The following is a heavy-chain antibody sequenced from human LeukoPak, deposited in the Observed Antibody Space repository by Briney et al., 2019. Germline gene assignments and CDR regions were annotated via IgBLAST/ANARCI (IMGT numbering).Heavy chain of an antibody. CDR2: ISSSSSYI. CDR1: GFTFSSYS. J-gene: IGHJ5*02. Sequence: GGSLRLSCAASGFTFSSYSMNWVRQAPGKGLEWVSSISSSSSYIYYADSVKGRFTISRDNAENSLYLQMNSLRAEDSAVYYCARDRYDFWSGYLPDNLNWFDPWGQGTLVTVSS. V-gene: IGHV3-21*01. D-gene: IGHD3-3*01. CDR3: ARDRYDFWSGYLPDNLNWFDP.